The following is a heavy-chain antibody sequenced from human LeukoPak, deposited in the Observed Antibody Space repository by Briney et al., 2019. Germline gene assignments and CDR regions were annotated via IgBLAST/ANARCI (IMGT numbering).Heavy chain of an antibody. D-gene: IGHD3-22*01. Sequence: SDTLSLTCTVSGASISSGPYYWGWVRQPPGKGLEWIGGIHHSGNSYYNPSLKSRVTISVDTSKNQFSLKLRSVTAADRAVYYCAKHEGSYYDKSGYTFDYWGQGTWSPSPQ. CDR1: GASISSGPYY. CDR3: AKHEGSYYDKSGYTFDY. CDR2: IHHSGNS. J-gene: IGHJ4*02. V-gene: IGHV4-39*01.